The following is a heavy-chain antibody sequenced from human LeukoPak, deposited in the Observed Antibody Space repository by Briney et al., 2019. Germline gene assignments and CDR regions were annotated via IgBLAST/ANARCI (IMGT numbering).Heavy chain of an antibody. CDR1: GFTFSSYA. CDR3: AKVYMKGQQLLSAFDI. Sequence: GGSLRLSCAASGFTFSSYAMSWVRQAPGKGLEWVSAISGSGGSTYYADSVKGRFTISRDNSKNTLYLQMNSLRAEDTAVYYCAKVYMKGQQLLSAFDIWGQGTMVTVS. D-gene: IGHD6-13*01. V-gene: IGHV3-23*01. CDR2: ISGSGGST. J-gene: IGHJ3*02.